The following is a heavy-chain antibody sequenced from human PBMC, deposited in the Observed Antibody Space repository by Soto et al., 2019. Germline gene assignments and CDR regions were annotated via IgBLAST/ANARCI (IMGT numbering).Heavy chain of an antibody. CDR2: ISGSGGST. CDR3: AKGSYCTNGICYNY. CDR1: GFTFSTYA. J-gene: IGHJ4*02. Sequence: EVQLLESGGGLVQPGGSLRLSRAASGFTFSTYAMSWVRQAPGKGLEWVSAISGSGGSTYYADSVKGRFTISRDNSKNTLYLQMNSLRAEDTAVYYCAKGSYCTNGICYNYWGQGTLVTVSS. V-gene: IGHV3-23*01. D-gene: IGHD2-8*01.